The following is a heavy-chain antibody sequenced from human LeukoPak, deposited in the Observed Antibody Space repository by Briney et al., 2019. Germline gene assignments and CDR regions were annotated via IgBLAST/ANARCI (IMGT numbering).Heavy chain of an antibody. CDR1: GYTFTSYD. V-gene: IGHV1-8*01. D-gene: IGHD3-22*01. Sequence: ASVKVSCKASGYTFTSYDINWVRQATGQGLEWMGWMNPNSGNTGYAQKFQGRVTMTRNTSISTAYMELSSLRSEDTAVYYCARGGYDSSGYYWHINGMDVWGQGTTVTVSS. J-gene: IGHJ6*02. CDR3: ARGGYDSSGYYWHINGMDV. CDR2: MNPNSGNT.